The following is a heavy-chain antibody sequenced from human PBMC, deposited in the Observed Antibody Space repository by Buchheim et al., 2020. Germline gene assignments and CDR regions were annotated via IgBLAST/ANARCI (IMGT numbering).Heavy chain of an antibody. CDR2: ISNDGRNT. D-gene: IGHD3-9*01. J-gene: IGHJ4*02. CDR3: AKDQYIQGGPPGSDWRPSHHFDH. CDR1: GFSFSNFG. Sequence: QVQLVESGGGVVQPGRSLRLSCTASGFSFSNFGMHWVRQSPGKGLQWVAVISNDGRNTYFGDSVKGRFSISRDNSKTTFYLQVSDVKFEDTGVYFCAKDQYIQGGPPGSDWRPSHHFDHWGQGAL. V-gene: IGHV3-30*18.